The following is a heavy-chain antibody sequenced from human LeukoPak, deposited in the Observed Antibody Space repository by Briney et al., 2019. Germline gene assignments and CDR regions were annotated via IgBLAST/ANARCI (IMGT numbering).Heavy chain of an antibody. V-gene: IGHV3-21*01. D-gene: IGHD5-18*01. CDR3: ARERGYSYGYGDY. CDR1: GFTFSSYS. Sequence: GGSLRLSCAASGFTFSSYSMNWVRQAPGKGLEWVSSISSSSSSLYYADSVKGRFTISRDNAKNSLYLQMNSLRAEDTAVYYCARERGYSYGYGDYWGQGILVTVSS. CDR2: ISSSSSSL. J-gene: IGHJ4*02.